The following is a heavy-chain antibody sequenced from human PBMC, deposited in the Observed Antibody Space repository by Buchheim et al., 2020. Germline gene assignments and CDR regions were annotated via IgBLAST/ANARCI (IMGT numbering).Heavy chain of an antibody. CDR3: ATRYCSSTKCYYFGDY. CDR2: ISGSGAST. Sequence: EVQLLESGGGLVQPGGSLRLSCAASGFIFSNYAMNWVRQAPGKGLEWVSRISGSGASTYYADSVKGRFTISRDNSKNTVYLQMNSLRAEDTALYYCATRYCSSTKCYYFGDYWGQGTL. V-gene: IGHV3-23*01. D-gene: IGHD2-2*01. J-gene: IGHJ4*02. CDR1: GFIFSNYA.